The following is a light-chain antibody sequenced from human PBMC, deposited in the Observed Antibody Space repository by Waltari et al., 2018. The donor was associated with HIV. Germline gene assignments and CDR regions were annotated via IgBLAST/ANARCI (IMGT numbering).Light chain of an antibody. CDR3: QQSYSTPRT. J-gene: IGKJ2*01. CDR2: AAS. CDR1: QTISSY. V-gene: IGKV1-39*01. Sequence: DTQMTQSPSSLSASVGDRVTITCRASQTISSYLNWYQQKPGKAPNLLIYAASSLQSGVPSRFSGSGSGTDFTLTISSLQPEDFATYFCQQSYSTPRTFGQGTKLEIK.